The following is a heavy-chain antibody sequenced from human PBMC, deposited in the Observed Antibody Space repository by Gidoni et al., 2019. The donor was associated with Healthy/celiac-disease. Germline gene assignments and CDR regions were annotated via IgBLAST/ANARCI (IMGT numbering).Heavy chain of an antibody. V-gene: IGHV3-23*01. D-gene: IGHD2-15*01. Sequence: EVQLLESGGGLVQPGGSLRLSCAAPGFTFSSYAMSWVRQAPGKGLDWVSAISGSGGSTYYADSVKGRFTISRDNSKNTLYLQINSLRAEDTAVYYCAKDHHLYCSGPDYWGQGTLVTVSS. CDR2: ISGSGGST. J-gene: IGHJ4*02. CDR1: GFTFSSYA. CDR3: AKDHHLYCSGPDY.